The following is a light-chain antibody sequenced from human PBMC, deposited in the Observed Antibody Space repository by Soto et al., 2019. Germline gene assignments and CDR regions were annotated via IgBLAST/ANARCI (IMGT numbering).Light chain of an antibody. V-gene: IGLV2-14*03. CDR1: SSDVGGYNY. Sequence: QSVLTQPASVSGSPGQSITISCTGTSSDVGGYNYVSWYQQHPGKAPKLVIYDVSNRPSGVSNRFSGSKSGNTASLTISGLQAEDEADYYCSSYTISSTPVVFGGGTKVTVL. J-gene: IGLJ2*01. CDR3: SSYTISSTPVV. CDR2: DVS.